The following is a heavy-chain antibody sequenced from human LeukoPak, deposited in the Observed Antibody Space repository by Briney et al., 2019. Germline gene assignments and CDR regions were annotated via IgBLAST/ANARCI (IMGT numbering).Heavy chain of an antibody. J-gene: IGHJ4*02. Sequence: GGSLRLSCAASGFSFSSYEMNWVRQAPGKGLEWVSYISSSGSTIYYADSVKGRFTISRDNAKNSLYLQMNSLRAEDTAVYYCARVRSGWYEDYWGQGTLVTVSS. V-gene: IGHV3-48*03. CDR3: ARVRSGWYEDY. CDR2: ISSSGSTI. D-gene: IGHD6-19*01. CDR1: GFSFSSYE.